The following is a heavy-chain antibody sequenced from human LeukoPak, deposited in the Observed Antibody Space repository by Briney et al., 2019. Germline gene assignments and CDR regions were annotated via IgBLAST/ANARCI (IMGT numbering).Heavy chain of an antibody. J-gene: IGHJ6*02. D-gene: IGHD6-19*01. CDR3: ARAGAVAGLGMDV. V-gene: IGHV3-64*01. CDR1: GFTFSGYA. CDR2: ISSNGGST. Sequence: PGGSLRLSCAASGFTFSGYAMHWVRQAPGKGLEYVSAISSNGGSTYYANSVKGRFTISRDNSKNTLYLQMGSLRAEGMAVYYCARAGAVAGLGMDVWGQGTTVTVSS.